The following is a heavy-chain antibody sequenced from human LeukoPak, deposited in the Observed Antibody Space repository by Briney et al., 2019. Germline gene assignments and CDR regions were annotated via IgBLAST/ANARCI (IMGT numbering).Heavy chain of an antibody. CDR3: AKDPNGDYIGTFDI. CDR2: ISGSGGST. Sequence: GGSLRLSCTASGFTFSSYAMSWVRQAPGKGLEWVSSISGSGGSTQYAASVQGRFTISRDNSKNTLYLQMNSLRAEDTAVYYCAKDPNGDYIGTFDIWGQGTMVTVPS. J-gene: IGHJ3*02. V-gene: IGHV3-23*01. CDR1: GFTFSSYA. D-gene: IGHD4-17*01.